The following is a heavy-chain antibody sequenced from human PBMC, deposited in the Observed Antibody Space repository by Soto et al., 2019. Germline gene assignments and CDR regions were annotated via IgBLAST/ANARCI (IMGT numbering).Heavy chain of an antibody. Sequence: EVHLVESGGGLVKPGGSLRLSCAVSGFTFSSCTMNWVRQAPGKGLEWVSSISPSTSHIYYADSVKGRFTISRDNAKNSLFLQMNSLRAEDTAVYYCSCCSGGACHQTYGMDVWGQGTTVTVSS. CDR2: ISPSTSHI. V-gene: IGHV3-21*01. CDR3: SCCSGGACHQTYGMDV. CDR1: GFTFSSCT. J-gene: IGHJ6*02. D-gene: IGHD2-15*01.